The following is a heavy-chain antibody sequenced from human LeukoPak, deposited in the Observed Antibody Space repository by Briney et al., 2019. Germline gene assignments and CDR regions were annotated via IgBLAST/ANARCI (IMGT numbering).Heavy chain of an antibody. Sequence: SETLSLTCTVSGGSISSGDYYWSWIRQPPGKGLEWIGYIYYSGSTYYNPSLKSRVTISVDTSKNQFSLKLSSVTAADTAVYYCARVSPHCYDSSGYGFDYWGQGTLVTVSS. V-gene: IGHV4-30-4*01. D-gene: IGHD3-22*01. CDR3: ARVSPHCYDSSGYGFDY. J-gene: IGHJ4*02. CDR1: GGSISSGDYY. CDR2: IYYSGST.